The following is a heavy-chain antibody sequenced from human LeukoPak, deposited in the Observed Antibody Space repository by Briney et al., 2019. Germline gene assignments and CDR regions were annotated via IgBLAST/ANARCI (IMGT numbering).Heavy chain of an antibody. D-gene: IGHD4-11*01. J-gene: IGHJ4*02. Sequence: SETLSLTCTVSGGSISSYYWSWLRQPAGKGLEWIGRIYASGSTSYNPSLKSRVTMSVDTSKSQFSLKLSSVTAADTAVYYCASNGVTSGPFDYWGQGTLVTVSS. CDR3: ASNGVTSGPFDY. CDR2: IYASGST. V-gene: IGHV4-4*07. CDR1: GGSISSYY.